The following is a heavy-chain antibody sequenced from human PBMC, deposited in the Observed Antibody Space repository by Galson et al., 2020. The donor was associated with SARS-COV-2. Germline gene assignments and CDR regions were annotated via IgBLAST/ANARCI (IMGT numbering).Heavy chain of an antibody. V-gene: IGHV4-34*01. Sequence: SETLSLTCAVYGGSFSGYYWSWIRQPPGKGLEWIGEINHSGSTNYNPSLKSRVTISVDTSKNQFSLKLSSVTAADTAVYYWARGGYSSSWYGLRGWFDPWGQGTLVTVSS. CDR3: ARGGYSSSWYGLRGWFDP. CDR1: GGSFSGYY. D-gene: IGHD6-13*01. J-gene: IGHJ5*02. CDR2: INHSGST.